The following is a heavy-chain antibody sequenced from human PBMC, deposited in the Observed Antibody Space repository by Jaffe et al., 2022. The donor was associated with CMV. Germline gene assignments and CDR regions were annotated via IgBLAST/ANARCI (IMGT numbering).Heavy chain of an antibody. D-gene: IGHD6-6*01. CDR2: IYWDDDK. V-gene: IGHV2-5*02. J-gene: IGHJ4*02. CDR1: GFSLSTSGVG. Sequence: QITLKESGPTLVKPTQTLTLTCTFSGFSLSTSGVGVGWIRQPPGKALEWLALIYWDDDKRYSPSLKSRLTITKDTSKNQVVLTMTNMDPVDTATYYCAHTPIEYSSSFYFDYWGQGTLVTVSS. CDR3: AHTPIEYSSSFYFDY.